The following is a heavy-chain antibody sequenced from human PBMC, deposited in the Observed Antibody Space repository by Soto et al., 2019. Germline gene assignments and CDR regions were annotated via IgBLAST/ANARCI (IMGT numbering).Heavy chain of an antibody. CDR3: ARNYYDSGGGFDY. D-gene: IGHD3-22*01. J-gene: IGHJ4*02. V-gene: IGHV3-53*01. CDR1: GFTVSSNY. Sequence: PGGSLRLSCAASGFTVSSNYMSWVRQAPGKGLEWVSVIYSGGSTYYADSVKGRFTISRDNSKNTLYLQMNSLRAEDTAVYYCARNYYDSGGGFDYWGQGTQVTVSS. CDR2: IYSGGST.